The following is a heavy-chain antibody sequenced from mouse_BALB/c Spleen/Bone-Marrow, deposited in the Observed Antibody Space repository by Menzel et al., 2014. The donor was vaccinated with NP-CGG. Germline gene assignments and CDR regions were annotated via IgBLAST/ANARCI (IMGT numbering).Heavy chain of an antibody. D-gene: IGHD1-1*01. Sequence: EVNVVESGGGLVQPGGSLKLSCAASGFDFSRYWMSWVRQAPGKGLEWIGEINPDSSTINYSPSLKDKFIISRDNAKNTLYLQMSKVRSEDTALYYCARLYYYGNFDYWGQGTTLTVSS. CDR2: INPDSSTI. CDR1: GFDFSRYW. J-gene: IGHJ2*01. CDR3: ARLYYYGNFDY. V-gene: IGHV4-1*02.